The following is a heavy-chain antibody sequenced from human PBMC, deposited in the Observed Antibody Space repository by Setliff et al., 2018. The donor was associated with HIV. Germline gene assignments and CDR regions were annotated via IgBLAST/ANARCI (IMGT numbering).Heavy chain of an antibody. J-gene: IGHJ3*02. D-gene: IGHD3-22*01. CDR1: GDTFTTYV. Sequence: GASLKVSCKGSGDTFTTYVVSWVRQAPGQGLEWMGGRSPIFSTTNYAQKFQGRVTITTDESTSRAYMELSSLRSEDTAVYYCAITSRGYSLQRGGAFDIWGQGTLVTVSS. CDR2: RSPIFSTT. CDR3: AITSRGYSLQRGGAFDI. V-gene: IGHV1-69*05.